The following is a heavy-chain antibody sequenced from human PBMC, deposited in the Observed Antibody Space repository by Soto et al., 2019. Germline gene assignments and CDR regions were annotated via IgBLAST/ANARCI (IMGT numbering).Heavy chain of an antibody. CDR3: ARDFYSYGLYWYFDL. J-gene: IGHJ2*01. CDR1: GFTFSSYA. CDR2: ISYDGSNK. V-gene: IGHV3-30-3*01. Sequence: QVQLVESGGGVVQPGRSLRLSCAASGFTFSSYAMHWVRQAPGKGLEWVAVISYDGSNKYYADSVKGRFTISRDNSKNTLYLQMNSLRAEDTAVYYCARDFYSYGLYWYFDLWGRGSLVTVSS. D-gene: IGHD5-18*01.